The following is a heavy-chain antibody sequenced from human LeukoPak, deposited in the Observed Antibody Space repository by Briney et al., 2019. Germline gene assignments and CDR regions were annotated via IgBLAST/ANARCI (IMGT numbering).Heavy chain of an antibody. D-gene: IGHD2-2*01. Sequence: PGGSLRLSCAASGFTFGSYAMSWVRQAPGKGLEWVSVISGSGSSTYYADSVKGRFTISRDNSKNTLDLQMNSLRVEDTAVYYCANESPAARYFDYWGQGTLVTVSS. CDR1: GFTFGSYA. CDR2: ISGSGSST. J-gene: IGHJ4*02. CDR3: ANESPAARYFDY. V-gene: IGHV3-23*01.